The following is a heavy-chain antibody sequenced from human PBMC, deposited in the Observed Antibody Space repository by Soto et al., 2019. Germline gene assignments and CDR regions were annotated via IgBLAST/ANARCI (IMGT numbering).Heavy chain of an antibody. D-gene: IGHD5-18*01. CDR1: GFTFSSYG. CDR2: IWYDGSNK. Sequence: GGSLRLSCAASGFTFSSYGMHWVRQAPGKGLEWVAVIWYDGSNKYYADSVKGRFTISRDNSKNTLYLQMNSLRAEDTAVYYCARDPTRWIQLFVRAYYFDYWGQGTLVTVSS. V-gene: IGHV3-33*01. J-gene: IGHJ4*02. CDR3: ARDPTRWIQLFVRAYYFDY.